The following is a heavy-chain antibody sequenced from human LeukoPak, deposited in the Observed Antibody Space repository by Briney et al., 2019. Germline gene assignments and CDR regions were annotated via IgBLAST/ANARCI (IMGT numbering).Heavy chain of an antibody. CDR2: ISGSGGST. D-gene: IGHD2-21*02. CDR1: GFTFSSYA. V-gene: IGHV3-23*01. CDR3: ARMGYCGGDCHWGSYGMDV. J-gene: IGHJ6*02. Sequence: PGGSLRLSCAASGFTFSSYAMSWVRQAPGKGLEWVSAISGSGGSTYYADSVKGRFTISRDNAKNSLYLQMNSLRAGDTAVYYCARMGYCGGDCHWGSYGMDVWGQGTTVTVSS.